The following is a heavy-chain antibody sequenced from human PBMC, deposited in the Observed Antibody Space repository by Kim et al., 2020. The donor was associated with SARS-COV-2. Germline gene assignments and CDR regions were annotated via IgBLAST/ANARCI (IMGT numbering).Heavy chain of an antibody. CDR2: GSS. CDR3: ARGFTGYVS. J-gene: IGHJ4*02. V-gene: IGHV4-59*09. D-gene: IGHD5-12*01. Sequence: GSSDYNPSLKGRVAVSVDPSRNQFSLRLTSVTSADTAVYFCARGFTGYVSWGQGTLVTVSS.